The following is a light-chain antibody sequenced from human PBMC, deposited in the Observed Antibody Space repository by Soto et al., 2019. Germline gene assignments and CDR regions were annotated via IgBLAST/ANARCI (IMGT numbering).Light chain of an antibody. V-gene: IGKV3-15*01. CDR2: GAS. CDR3: QQYTNWPRT. Sequence: EIVMAQSPATLSVSPGERATLSCRASQSVSSNLAWYQQKPGQAPRLLIYGASTRATGIPARFSGSGSGTEFTLTISSLQSEDFAVCYCQQYTNWPRTFGQGTKVEIK. CDR1: QSVSSN. J-gene: IGKJ1*01.